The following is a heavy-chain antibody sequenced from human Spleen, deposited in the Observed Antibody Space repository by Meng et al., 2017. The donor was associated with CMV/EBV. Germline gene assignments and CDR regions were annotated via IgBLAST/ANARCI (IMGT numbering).Heavy chain of an antibody. CDR1: SIGCDGYY. CDR2: IYNSGST. J-gene: IGHJ3*02. Sequence: SIGCDGYYWSWIRQHPGKGLEWIGFIYNSGSTYYNPSLKSRVTISVDTSKNQFSLKLSPVTAADTAVYYCARDHDYENSGYDAFDIWGQGTMVTVSS. V-gene: IGHV4-31*02. D-gene: IGHD3-22*01. CDR3: ARDHDYENSGYDAFDI.